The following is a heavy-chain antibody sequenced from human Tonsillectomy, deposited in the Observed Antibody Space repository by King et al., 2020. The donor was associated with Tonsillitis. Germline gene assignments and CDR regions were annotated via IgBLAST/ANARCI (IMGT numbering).Heavy chain of an antibody. CDR3: ATLVDTIDF. CDR1: GGSISSYY. J-gene: IGHJ4*02. D-gene: IGHD2-2*01. CDR2: IHYSGST. Sequence: VQLQESGPGLVKPSETLSLTCTVSGGSISSYYWTWVRQPPGKGLEWMGYIHYSGSTDQNHSLTSRVTLSVDTSKNQFSLKLSSVTAADTAIYYCATLVDTIDFWGQGTLVTVSS. V-gene: IGHV4-59*01.